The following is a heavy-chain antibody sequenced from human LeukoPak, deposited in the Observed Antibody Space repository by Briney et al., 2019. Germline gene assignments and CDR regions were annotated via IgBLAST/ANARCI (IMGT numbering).Heavy chain of an antibody. V-gene: IGHV4-30-2*01. Sequence: SETLSLTCTVSGGSISSGGYYWSWLRQPPGKGLEWIGYIYHSGSTYYNPSLKSRVTISVDRSKNQFSLKLSSVTAADTAVYYCARSIVVAPYYMDAWGKGTTVTVSS. CDR2: IYHSGST. D-gene: IGHD2-2*01. CDR3: ARSIVVAPYYMDA. CDR1: GGSISSGGYY. J-gene: IGHJ6*03.